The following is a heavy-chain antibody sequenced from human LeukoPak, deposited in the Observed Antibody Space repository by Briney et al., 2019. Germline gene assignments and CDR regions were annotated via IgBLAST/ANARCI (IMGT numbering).Heavy chain of an antibody. J-gene: IGHJ4*02. CDR2: ISNNGGYT. CDR1: GFTFSSSA. Sequence: GGSLRLSCAASGFTFSSSAMSWVRQAPGKGLEWVSAISNNGGYTYYADSVQGRFTISRDNSKNTLYLQMNSLRAEDTAVYYCARDYYDSSGYYFSFDYWGQGTLVTVSS. CDR3: ARDYYDSSGYYFSFDY. D-gene: IGHD3-22*01. V-gene: IGHV3-23*01.